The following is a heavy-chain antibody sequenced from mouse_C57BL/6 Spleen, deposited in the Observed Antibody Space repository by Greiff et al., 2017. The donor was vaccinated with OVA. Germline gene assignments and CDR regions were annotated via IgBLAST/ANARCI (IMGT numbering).Heavy chain of an antibody. V-gene: IGHV5-4*01. D-gene: IGHD3-2*02. CDR2: ISDGGSYT. Sequence: EVKLVESGGGLVKPGGSLKLSCAASGFTFSSYAMSWVRQTPEKRLEWVATISDGGSYTYYPDNVKGRFTISRDNAKNNLYLQMSHLKSEDTAMYYYARDEAAQARGFAYWGQGTLVTVSA. J-gene: IGHJ3*01. CDR3: ARDEAAQARGFAY. CDR1: GFTFSSYA.